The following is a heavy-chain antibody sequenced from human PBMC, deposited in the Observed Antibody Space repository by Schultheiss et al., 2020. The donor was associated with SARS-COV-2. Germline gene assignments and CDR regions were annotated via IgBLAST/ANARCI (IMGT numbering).Heavy chain of an antibody. Sequence: SLKISCAASGFTFDDYAMHWVRQAPGKGLEWVSGISWNSGSIGYADSVKGRFTISRDNAKNTLYLQMNSLRAEDTAVYYCAKGALGNGAYYDYIWGSYRGGNWFDPWGQGTLVTVSS. CDR2: ISWNSGSI. D-gene: IGHD3-16*02. V-gene: IGHV3-9*01. CDR3: AKGALGNGAYYDYIWGSYRGGNWFDP. J-gene: IGHJ5*02. CDR1: GFTFDDYA.